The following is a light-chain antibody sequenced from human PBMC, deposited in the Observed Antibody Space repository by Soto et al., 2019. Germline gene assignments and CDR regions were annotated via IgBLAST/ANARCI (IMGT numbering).Light chain of an antibody. V-gene: IGKV1-8*01. CDR1: QGIISY. Sequence: AIRMTQSPSSFSASTGDRVTITCRASQGIISYLAWYQQKPGKAPKLLIYAAATLQRGDPSRFSASGSGTDFTLTISRLQSEDFATYYCHKYLSYPYTFGQGTKLEI. J-gene: IGKJ2*01. CDR3: HKYLSYPYT. CDR2: AAA.